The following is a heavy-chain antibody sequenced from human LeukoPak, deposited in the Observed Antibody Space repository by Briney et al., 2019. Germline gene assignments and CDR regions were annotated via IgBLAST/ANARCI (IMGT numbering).Heavy chain of an antibody. CDR2: IWYDGSNK. J-gene: IGHJ4*02. V-gene: IGHV3-33*01. D-gene: IGHD6-13*01. CDR1: GFTFSSYG. Sequence: GGSLRLSCAASGFTFSSYGMHWVRQAPGKGLEWVAVIWYDGSNKYYADSVKGRFTISRDNSKNTLYLQMNSLRAEDTAVYYSARGNGYSKGLCLGYWGQGTLVTVSS. CDR3: ARGNGYSKGLCLGY.